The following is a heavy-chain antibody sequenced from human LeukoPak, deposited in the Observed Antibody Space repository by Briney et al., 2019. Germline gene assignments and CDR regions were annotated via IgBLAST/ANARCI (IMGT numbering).Heavy chain of an antibody. D-gene: IGHD1-1*01. V-gene: IGHV3-23*01. J-gene: IGHJ4*02. CDR3: AKSRWNDHLFDS. CDR2: ISGSGDTT. CDR1: GFTFSSYA. Sequence: GRSLRLSCAASGFTFSSYAMTWVRQAPGKGLEWVSVISGSGDTTSHADSVKGRFTISGDNSKDTLYLQMDSLRAEDTAVYFCAKSRWNDHLFDSWGQGTLVTVSS.